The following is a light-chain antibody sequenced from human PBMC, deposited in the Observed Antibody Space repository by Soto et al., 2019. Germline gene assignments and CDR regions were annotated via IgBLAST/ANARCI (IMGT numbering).Light chain of an antibody. CDR1: SSDVGSYNL. CDR2: EVS. V-gene: IGLV2-23*02. J-gene: IGLJ1*01. CDR3: CSYAGSIPYV. Sequence: SALTPPASVSGSPGQSITISCHGTSSDVGSYNLVSWYQQHPGKAPKLMIYEVSKRPSGVSNRFSGSKSGNTASLTISGLQAEDEADYYCCSYAGSIPYVFGTGTKVTVL.